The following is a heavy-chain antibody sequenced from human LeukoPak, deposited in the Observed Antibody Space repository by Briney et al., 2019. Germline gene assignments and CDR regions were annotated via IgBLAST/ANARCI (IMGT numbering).Heavy chain of an antibody. CDR1: GGTFSSYA. V-gene: IGHV1-69*05. CDR3: ARDQGSGWYDY. D-gene: IGHD6-19*01. Sequence: SVKVSCKASGGTFSSYAISWVRQAPGQGLECMVGIIPIFGTANYAQKFQGRVTITTDESTSRAYMELSSLRSEDTAVYYCARDQGSGWYDYWGQGTLVTVSS. CDR2: IIPIFGTA. J-gene: IGHJ4*02.